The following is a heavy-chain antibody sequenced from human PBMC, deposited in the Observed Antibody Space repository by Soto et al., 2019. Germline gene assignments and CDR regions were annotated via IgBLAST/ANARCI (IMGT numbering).Heavy chain of an antibody. J-gene: IGHJ6*02. Sequence: GSLRLSCAGSGFTLSDHYIDWVRQAPGKGLEWIGEIDHSGSTNYNPSLESRVTISVDTSKNQFSLKVSSVTAADTAVYHCARTDRAIFYGMDVWGQGTTVTVSS. V-gene: IGHV4-34*01. D-gene: IGHD3-22*01. CDR3: ARTDRAIFYGMDV. CDR1: GFTLSDHY. CDR2: IDHSGST.